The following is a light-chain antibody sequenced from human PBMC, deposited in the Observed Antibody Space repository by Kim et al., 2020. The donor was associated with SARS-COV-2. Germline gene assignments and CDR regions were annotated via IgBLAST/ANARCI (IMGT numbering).Light chain of an antibody. CDR1: SSNIGNNY. J-gene: IGLJ3*02. CDR2: DNN. CDR3: GTWDSSLSVRV. V-gene: IGLV1-51*01. Sequence: GQKVTISCSGSSSNIGNNYVSWYQQLPGTAPKLLIYDNNERPSGIPDRFSGAKSGTSATLGITGLQTGDEADYYCGTWDSSLSVRVFGGGTKLTVL.